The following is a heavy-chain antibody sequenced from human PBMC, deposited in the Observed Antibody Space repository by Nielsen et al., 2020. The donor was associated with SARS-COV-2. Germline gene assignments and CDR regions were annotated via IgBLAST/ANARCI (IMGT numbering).Heavy chain of an antibody. D-gene: IGHD1-26*01. CDR1: GFPFSSFA. CDR2: ISFDGSDK. Sequence: GESLKISCAASGFPFSSFAMHWVRQAPGKGLEWVAVISFDGSDKYSADSVKGRFTISRGNAKNTLYLQMTSLRTEDTAVYYCAREDSWELLRTYDALDIWGQGTMVSVSS. J-gene: IGHJ3*02. V-gene: IGHV3-30-3*01. CDR3: AREDSWELLRTYDALDI.